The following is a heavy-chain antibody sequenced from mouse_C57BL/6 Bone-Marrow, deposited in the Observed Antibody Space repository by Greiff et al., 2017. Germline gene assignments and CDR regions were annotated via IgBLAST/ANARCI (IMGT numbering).Heavy chain of an antibody. J-gene: IGHJ3*01. CDR3: VAFAY. CDR2: IWRGGST. Sequence: VKLVESGPGLVQPSQSLSITCTVSGFSLTSYGVHWVRQSPGKGLEWLGVIWRGGSTDYNAAVMSRLSITKDNSKSQVFFKMNSLQADDTAIYYCVAFAYWGQGTLVTVSA. CDR1: GFSLTSYG. V-gene: IGHV2-5*01.